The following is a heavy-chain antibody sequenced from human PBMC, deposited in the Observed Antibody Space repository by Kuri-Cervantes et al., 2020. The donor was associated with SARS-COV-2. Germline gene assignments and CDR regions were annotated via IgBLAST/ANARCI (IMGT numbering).Heavy chain of an antibody. D-gene: IGHD3-16*01. CDR1: GYIFSIYW. CDR3: VYYDYESYGVNDV. CDR2: IYPDGSDT. J-gene: IGHJ3*01. V-gene: IGHV5-51*01. Sequence: GESLKISCKTSGYIFSIYWIGWVRQMPGKGLEWMGIIYPDGSDTRYGPSFQGQVTISADKSISTAYLQWSSLKASDTAIYYCVYYDYESYGVNDVWGQGTMVTVSS.